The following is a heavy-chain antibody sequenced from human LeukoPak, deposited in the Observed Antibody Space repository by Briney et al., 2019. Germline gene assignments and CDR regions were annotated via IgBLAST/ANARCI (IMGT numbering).Heavy chain of an antibody. J-gene: IGHJ4*02. CDR1: GFTFGIYA. Sequence: GGSLRFSCAASGFTFGIYAMHGVRQAPGKGLEWVAVISYDGSNKYYADSVKGRFTISRDNAKNSLYLQMNSLRAEDTALYYCARGGRGSWGQGATVTVSS. V-gene: IGHV3-30*04. CDR2: ISYDGSNK. D-gene: IGHD5-12*01. CDR3: ARGGRGS.